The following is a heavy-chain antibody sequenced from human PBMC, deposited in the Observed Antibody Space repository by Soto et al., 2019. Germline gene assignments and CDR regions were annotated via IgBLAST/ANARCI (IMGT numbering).Heavy chain of an antibody. D-gene: IGHD2-8*01. V-gene: IGHV3-23*01. CDR3: AKTRGAMIYAISVSGMDS. J-gene: IGHJ6*02. CDR2: ISGSADST. Sequence: EVQVLESGGGFIHPGGSLRLSCAASGFSFSSFAMNWVRQAPGKGLEWVASISGSADSTFYADSGKGRFTISRDNSKSTLYLQINSLIAEDTAVYYCAKTRGAMIYAISVSGMDSWGQGTTVTVSS. CDR1: GFSFSSFA.